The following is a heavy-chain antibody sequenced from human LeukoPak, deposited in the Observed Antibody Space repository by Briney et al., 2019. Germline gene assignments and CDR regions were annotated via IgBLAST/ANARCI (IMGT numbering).Heavy chain of an antibody. CDR2: ISYDGSNK. V-gene: IGHV3-30-3*01. Sequence: GGSLRLSCAASGFTFSSYAMHWVRQAPGKGLEWVAVISYDGSNKYYADSVKGRFTISRDNSKNTMYLQMKSLRADDTAVYYCAKDRDILQYSSGWYNFDYWGQGTLVTVSS. J-gene: IGHJ4*02. CDR3: AKDRDILQYSSGWYNFDY. CDR1: GFTFSSYA. D-gene: IGHD6-19*01.